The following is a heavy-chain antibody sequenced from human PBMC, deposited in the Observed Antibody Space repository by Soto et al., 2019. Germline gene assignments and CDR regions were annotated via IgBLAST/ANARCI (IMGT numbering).Heavy chain of an antibody. CDR2: ISAYNGNT. CDR1: GYTFTSYG. Sequence: ASLKVSCKASGYTFTSYGISWVRQAPGQGLEWMGWISAYNGNTNYAQKLQGRVTMTTDTSTSTAYMELRSLRSDDTAVYYCARGGGAISSYGSSAFDIWGQGTMVTVSS. V-gene: IGHV1-18*01. D-gene: IGHD2-21*01. CDR3: ARGGGAISSYGSSAFDI. J-gene: IGHJ3*02.